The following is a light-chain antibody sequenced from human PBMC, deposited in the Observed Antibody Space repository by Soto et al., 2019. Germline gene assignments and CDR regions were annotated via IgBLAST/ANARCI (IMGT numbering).Light chain of an antibody. CDR3: QQYNSHPWT. Sequence: DIQMTQSPSTLPASVGDRVTVTCRASQSIRSWLAWYQEKPGKAPKLLIYTASLLETGVPSRFSGSGSGTEFTLTISSLQTDDFGTYYCQQYNSHPWTFGQGTKVDIK. V-gene: IGKV1-5*03. CDR2: TAS. CDR1: QSIRSW. J-gene: IGKJ1*01.